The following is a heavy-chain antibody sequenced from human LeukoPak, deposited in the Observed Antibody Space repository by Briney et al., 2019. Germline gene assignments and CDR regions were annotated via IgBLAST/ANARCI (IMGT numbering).Heavy chain of an antibody. D-gene: IGHD1-1*01. CDR3: AKDLMHQRAYYYYYMDV. Sequence: GGSLRLSCAASGFTFSSYGMHWVRQAPGKRLEWVAFIRYDGSNKYYADSVKGRFTISRDNSKNTLYLQMNSLRAEDTAVYYCAKDLMHQRAYYYYYMDVWGKGTTVTVSS. CDR2: IRYDGSNK. V-gene: IGHV3-30*02. CDR1: GFTFSSYG. J-gene: IGHJ6*03.